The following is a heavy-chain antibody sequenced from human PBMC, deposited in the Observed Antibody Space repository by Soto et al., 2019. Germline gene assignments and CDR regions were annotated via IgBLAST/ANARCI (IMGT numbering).Heavy chain of an antibody. CDR1: GGSISSSSYY. CDR2: IYYSGST. Sequence: QLQLQESGPGLVKPSETLSLTCTVSGGSISSSSYYWGWIRQPPGKGLEWIGSIYYSGSTYYNPSLKSRVTISVDTSKNQFSLKLSSVTAADTAVYYCASLGKSGYSGYDSDYWGQGTLVTVSS. V-gene: IGHV4-39*01. D-gene: IGHD5-12*01. J-gene: IGHJ4*02. CDR3: ASLGKSGYSGYDSDY.